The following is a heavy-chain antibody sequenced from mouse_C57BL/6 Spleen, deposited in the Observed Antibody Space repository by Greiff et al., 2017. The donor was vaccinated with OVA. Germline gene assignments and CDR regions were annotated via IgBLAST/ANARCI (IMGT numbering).Heavy chain of an antibody. CDR2: ISYSGST. D-gene: IGHD1-1*01. CDR1: GYSITSGYD. V-gene: IGHV3-1*01. J-gene: IGHJ2*01. Sequence: EVQRVESGPGMVKPSQSLSLTCTVTGYSITSGYDWHWIRHFPGNKLEWMGYISYSGSTNYNPSLKSRISITHDTSKNHFFLKLKSVTTEDTATYYCARGDYYGSSNYFDYWGQGTTLTVSS. CDR3: ARGDYYGSSNYFDY.